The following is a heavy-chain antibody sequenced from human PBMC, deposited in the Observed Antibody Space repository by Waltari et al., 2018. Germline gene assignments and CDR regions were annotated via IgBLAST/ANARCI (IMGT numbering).Heavy chain of an antibody. CDR2: SYYSGST. D-gene: IGHD3-3*01. V-gene: IGHV4-59*11. Sequence: QVQLQESGPGLVKPSETLSLTCTVSGGSISSHYWSWIRQPPGKGLEWIGYSYYSGSTNYNPSLKSRVTISVDTSKNQFSLKLSSVTAADTAVYYCARGSQVLTIFGVVTYYFDYWGQGTLVTVSS. CDR1: GGSISSHY. J-gene: IGHJ4*02. CDR3: ARGSQVLTIFGVVTYYFDY.